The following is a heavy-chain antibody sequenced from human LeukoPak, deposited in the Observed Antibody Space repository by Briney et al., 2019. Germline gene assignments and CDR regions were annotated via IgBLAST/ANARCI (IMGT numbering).Heavy chain of an antibody. CDR1: GFTFSTYG. V-gene: IGHV3-30*18. CDR3: AKEAIRLLWFGELLLPHYFDY. J-gene: IGHJ4*02. Sequence: GGSLRLSCVASGFTFSTYGMHWDRQAPGKGLEWVTLISYDGSNQYYADSVKGRFTISRDNSKNTLYLQMNSLRAEDTAVYYCAKEAIRLLWFGELLLPHYFDYWGQGTLVTVSS. D-gene: IGHD3-10*01. CDR2: ISYDGSNQ.